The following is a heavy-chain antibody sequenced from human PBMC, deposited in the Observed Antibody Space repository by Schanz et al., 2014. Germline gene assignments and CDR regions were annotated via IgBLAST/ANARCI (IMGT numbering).Heavy chain of an antibody. V-gene: IGHV1-2*06. CDR2: INPNSGAT. D-gene: IGHD3-10*01. J-gene: IGHJ5*02. CDR3: ARERGVRGGGVWKVNWFDP. CDR1: GYVFTAYY. Sequence: QVLLVQSGAEVKKPGASVKVSCKASGYVFTAYYMHWVRQAPGQGLEWMGQINPNSGATIYAQNFQGRVTMTRDTSISTAYMELSRLRSDDTAVYYCARERGVRGGGVWKVNWFDPWGQGTLVTVSS.